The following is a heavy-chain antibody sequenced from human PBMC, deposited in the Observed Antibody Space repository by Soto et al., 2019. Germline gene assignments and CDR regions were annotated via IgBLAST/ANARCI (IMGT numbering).Heavy chain of an antibody. CDR3: ARGQANRLGGDFDY. V-gene: IGHV1-2*02. J-gene: IGHJ4*02. Sequence: QVQLVQSGAEVKKPGASVKVSCKASGYTFTGYYIHWVRQAPGQGLEWMGWINPNSGDTNYPQNFKGGVTVPRDMSISSAYVKRTTLRSDDTAFYYCARGQANRLGGDFDYWGQGPLVTVSP. CDR2: INPNSGDT. CDR1: GYTFTGYY. D-gene: IGHD3-16*01.